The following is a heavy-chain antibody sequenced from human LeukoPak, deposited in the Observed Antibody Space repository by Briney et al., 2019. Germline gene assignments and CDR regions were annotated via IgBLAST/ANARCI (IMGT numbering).Heavy chain of an antibody. J-gene: IGHJ3*02. D-gene: IGHD6-13*01. CDR3: AREPESSSWSNAFDI. CDR1: GFTVSSNY. Sequence: GGSLRLSCAASGFTVSSNYMSWVRQAPGKGLEWVSVIYSGGSTYYADSVKGRFTISRDNSKNTLYLQMNSLRAEDTAVYYCAREPESSSWSNAFDIWGQGTMVTVSS. V-gene: IGHV3-66*01. CDR2: IYSGGST.